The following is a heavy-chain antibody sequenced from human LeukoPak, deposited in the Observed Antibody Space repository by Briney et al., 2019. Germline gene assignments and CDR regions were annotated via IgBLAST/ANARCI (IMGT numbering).Heavy chain of an antibody. D-gene: IGHD6-19*01. Sequence: SETLSLTCAVSGGSISSGGYSWSWIRQPPGKGLEWIGYIYYSGSTYYNPSLKSRVTISVDTSKNQFSLKLSSVTAADTAVYYCARGENSSGWYGYYYYYMDVWGKGTTVTVSS. J-gene: IGHJ6*03. CDR3: ARGENSSGWYGYYYYYMDV. CDR2: IYYSGST. V-gene: IGHV4-30-4*07. CDR1: GGSISSGGYS.